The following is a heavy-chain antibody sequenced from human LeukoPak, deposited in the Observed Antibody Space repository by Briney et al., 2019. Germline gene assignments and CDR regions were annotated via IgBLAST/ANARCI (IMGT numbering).Heavy chain of an antibody. CDR1: GGSFIGFH. Sequence: SETLSLTCAVYGGSFIGFHWNWIRQPPGKGLEWIGDINHSGSTNYNPSLTSRVTISVDPSKNQFSLNLSSVTAADTAVYYCARAGSYDSSGHIDYWGQGTLVTVSS. D-gene: IGHD3-22*01. CDR3: ARAGSYDSSGHIDY. J-gene: IGHJ4*02. CDR2: INHSGST. V-gene: IGHV4-34*01.